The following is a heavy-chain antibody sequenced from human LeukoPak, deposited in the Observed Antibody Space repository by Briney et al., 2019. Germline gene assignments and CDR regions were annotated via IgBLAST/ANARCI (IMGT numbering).Heavy chain of an antibody. CDR3: ARDGIVGATAFDY. J-gene: IGHJ4*02. CDR2: ISSSNSYI. V-gene: IGHV3-21*01. Sequence: GGSLRLSCAASGFTFSSYSMNWVRQAPGKRLEWVSSISSSNSYIYYADSVKGRFTISRDNAKNSLYLQMNSLRAEDTAVYYCARDGIVGATAFDYWGQGTLVTVSS. CDR1: GFTFSSYS. D-gene: IGHD1-26*01.